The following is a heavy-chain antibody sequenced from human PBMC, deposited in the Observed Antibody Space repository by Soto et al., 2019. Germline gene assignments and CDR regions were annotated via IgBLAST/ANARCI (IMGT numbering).Heavy chain of an antibody. Sequence: SGPTLVNPTQTLTLTCTFSGFSLTTSGVGGGWIRQPPGTALEWLALIYWADDERYSPSLKSRLTITKDTSKNQVVRTMTNMDPVDTAAYYCAHRRGGAGRYDYVWDYYGMDMWGQGTTVTVSS. J-gene: IGHJ6*02. V-gene: IGHV2-5*02. CDR3: AHRRGGAGRYDYVWDYYGMDM. D-gene: IGHD3-16*01. CDR1: GFSLTTSGVG. CDR2: IYWADDE.